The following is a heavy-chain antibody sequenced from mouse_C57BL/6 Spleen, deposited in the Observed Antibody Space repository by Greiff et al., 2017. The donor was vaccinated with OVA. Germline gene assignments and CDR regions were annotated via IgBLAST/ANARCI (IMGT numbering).Heavy chain of an antibody. CDR3: AREGDYGNYVDYYAMDY. CDR1: GYTFTSYW. J-gene: IGHJ4*01. Sequence: QVQLQQPGAELVRPGSSVKLSCKASGYTFTSYWMDWVKQRPGQGLEWIGNIYPSDSETHYNQKFKDKATLTVDKSSSTAYMQLSSLTSEDSAVYYWAREGDYGNYVDYYAMDYWGQGTSVTVSS. V-gene: IGHV1-61*01. CDR2: IYPSDSET. D-gene: IGHD2-1*01.